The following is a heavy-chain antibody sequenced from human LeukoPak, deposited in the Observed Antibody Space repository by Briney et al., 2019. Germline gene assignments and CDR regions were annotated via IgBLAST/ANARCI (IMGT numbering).Heavy chain of an antibody. D-gene: IGHD1-26*01. CDR1: GYSISSGYY. CDR2: IYHSGST. J-gene: IGHJ6*03. V-gene: IGHV4-38-2*02. Sequence: PSETLSLTCTVSGYSISSGYYWGWIRQPPGKGLEWIGSIYHSGSTYYNPSLKSRVTISVDTSKNQFSLKLSSVTAADTAVYYCARLSGSVKRRYYYYYMDVWGKGTTVTISS. CDR3: ARLSGSVKRRYYYYYMDV.